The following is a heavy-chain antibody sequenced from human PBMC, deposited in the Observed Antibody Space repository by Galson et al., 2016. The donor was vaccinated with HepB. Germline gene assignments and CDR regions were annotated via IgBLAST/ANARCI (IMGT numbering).Heavy chain of an antibody. CDR3: AREGCINGVCHLDGFDV. CDR1: GFSVSNND. CDR2: SYSGGRT. Sequence: SLRLSCAASGFSVSNNDASWVRQAPGKGLEWVSVSYSGGRTCYADSVTGRFTVSRDDSKNTLYLQMNSLRVEDTAVYYCAREGCINGVCHLDGFDVWGQGTMVTVSS. J-gene: IGHJ3*01. D-gene: IGHD2-8*01. V-gene: IGHV3-53*01.